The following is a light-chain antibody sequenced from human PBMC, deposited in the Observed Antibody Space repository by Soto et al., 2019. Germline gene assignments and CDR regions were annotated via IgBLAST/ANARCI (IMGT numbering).Light chain of an antibody. CDR3: QHYNSYSGT. CDR1: QSITNW. CDR2: KAS. Sequence: DIQMTHSPSTLSASVGDRVTITCRASQSITNWLAWYQQKPGKAPKLLIYKASSLESEVPSRFSDSGSGTEFTLTISSLQPDDFATYYCQHYNSYSGTFGQGTKVEIX. V-gene: IGKV1-5*03. J-gene: IGKJ1*01.